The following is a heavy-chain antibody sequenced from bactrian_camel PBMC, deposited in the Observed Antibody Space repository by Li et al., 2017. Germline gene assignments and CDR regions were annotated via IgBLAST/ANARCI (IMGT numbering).Heavy chain of an antibody. J-gene: IGHJ4*01. CDR2: IATGLRDP. CDR3: AEGRGSRGEHCYSLNY. D-gene: IGHD6*01. Sequence: VQLVESGGGSVRTGGSLTLSCVASGYPFHINIMGWFRQAPGKEREGVATIATGLRDPWYADSVKGRFTISQDSAKSTVYLQLNNLQPDDTATYYCAEGRGSRGEHCYSLNYWGQGTQVTVS. CDR1: GYPFHINI. V-gene: IGHV3S54*01.